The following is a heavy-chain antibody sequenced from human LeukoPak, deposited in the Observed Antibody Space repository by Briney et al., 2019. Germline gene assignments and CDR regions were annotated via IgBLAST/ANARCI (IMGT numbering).Heavy chain of an antibody. CDR2: IYYSGST. CDR3: AREAYCGGDCYSGFDY. Sequence: SETLSLTCTVSGGSFSSYYWSWIRQPPGKGLEWIGYIYYSGSTNYNPSLKSRVTISVDTSKDQFSLKLNSVTAADTAVGFCAREAYCGGDCYSGFDYWGQGTLVTVSS. D-gene: IGHD2-21*02. J-gene: IGHJ4*02. CDR1: GGSFSSYY. V-gene: IGHV4-59*01.